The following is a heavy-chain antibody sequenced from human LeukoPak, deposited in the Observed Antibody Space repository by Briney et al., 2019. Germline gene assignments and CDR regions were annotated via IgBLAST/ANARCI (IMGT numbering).Heavy chain of an antibody. CDR3: ARSGYYGDDAFDI. D-gene: IGHD3-10*01. J-gene: IGHJ3*02. CDR2: INSDGSST. CDR1: GFTFSSDW. V-gene: IGHV3-74*01. Sequence: GGSLRLSCAASGFTFSSDWMHWVRQAPGKGLVWVSRINSDGSSTSYADSVKGRFTISRDNAENTLSLQMNSLRAEDTVVYYCARSGYYGDDAFDIWGQGTMVTVSS.